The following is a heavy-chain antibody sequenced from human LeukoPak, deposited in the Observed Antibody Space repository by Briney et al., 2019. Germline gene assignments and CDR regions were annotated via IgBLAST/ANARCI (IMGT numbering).Heavy chain of an antibody. D-gene: IGHD3-10*01. CDR1: GFTVSSNY. Sequence: GGSLRLSCAASGFTVSSNYMSWVRQAPGKGLEWVSGIYSGGSTYYADSVKGRFTISRDNSKNTLYLQMNSLRAEDTAVYYCARDGSGSYRDAFDIWGQGTMVTVSS. CDR2: IYSGGST. V-gene: IGHV3-66*01. J-gene: IGHJ3*02. CDR3: ARDGSGSYRDAFDI.